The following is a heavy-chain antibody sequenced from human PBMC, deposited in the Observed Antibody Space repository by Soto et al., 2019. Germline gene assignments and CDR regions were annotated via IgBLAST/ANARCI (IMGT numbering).Heavy chain of an antibody. J-gene: IGHJ4*02. CDR1: GYTFTSYG. V-gene: IGHV1-18*04. CDR3: ARVYYDFWSGYFDY. D-gene: IGHD3-3*01. CDR2: ISAYNGNT. Sequence: SGKVSWKASGYTFTSYGISWVRQAPGQGLEWMGWISAYNGNTNYAQKLQGRVTMTTDTSTSTAYMELRSLRSDDTAVYYCARVYYDFWSGYFDYWGQGTLVTV.